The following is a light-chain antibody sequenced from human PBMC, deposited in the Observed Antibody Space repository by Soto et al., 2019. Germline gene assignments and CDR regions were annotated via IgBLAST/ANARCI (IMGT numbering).Light chain of an antibody. V-gene: IGKV3-11*01. CDR1: QSVSSY. Sequence: EIVLTQSPAALSLSPGERATLSCRASQSVSSYLAWYQQKPGQAPRLLIYDASNRATGIPARFSGSGSGTDFTLTISSLEPEDFAVYYCQQRSNWLSTFAQGTKVEIK. CDR2: DAS. CDR3: QQRSNWLST. J-gene: IGKJ1*01.